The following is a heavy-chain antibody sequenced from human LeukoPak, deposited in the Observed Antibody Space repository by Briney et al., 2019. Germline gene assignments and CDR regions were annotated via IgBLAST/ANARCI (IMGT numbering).Heavy chain of an antibody. V-gene: IGHV4-30-2*01. D-gene: IGHD1-26*01. CDR3: AGGGGYHNHWFDP. J-gene: IGHJ5*02. CDR2: IYQNGYT. Sequence: PSQTLSLTCAVSGGSISSGGYSWSWIRQPPGKGLERIGYIYQNGYTYYNPSLKSRVTISVDRSKNQFSLKLRSVTAADTAVYYCAGGGGYHNHWFDPWGQGTLVTVSS. CDR1: GGSISSGGYS.